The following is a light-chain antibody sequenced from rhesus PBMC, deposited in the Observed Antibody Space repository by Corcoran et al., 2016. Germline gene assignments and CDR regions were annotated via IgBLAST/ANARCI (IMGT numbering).Light chain of an antibody. Sequence: DIQMTQSPSSLSASVGDTVTISCRASQRVMNWLAWYQQKPGKAPKLLIYRASQLQSGVPSRVSGGGSGTDFTLTISSLQSEDFATYFCQQYIRGPLNFGGGTKVDLK. V-gene: IGKV1-22*01. CDR1: QRVMNW. CDR3: QQYIRGPLN. J-gene: IGKJ4*01. CDR2: RAS.